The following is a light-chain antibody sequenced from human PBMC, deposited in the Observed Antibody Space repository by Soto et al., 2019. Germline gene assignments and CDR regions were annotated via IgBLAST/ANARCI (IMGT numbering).Light chain of an antibody. Sequence: QSVLTQPPSVSAAPGQKVTISCSGSSSNIGNNYVSWYQQVPGTAPKLLIYDNNKRASGIPDRFSGSKSGTSATLGITGLQTGDEADYYCGTWDSSLSAYVFGTGTKVTVL. J-gene: IGLJ1*01. CDR2: DNN. CDR3: GTWDSSLSAYV. V-gene: IGLV1-51*01. CDR1: SSNIGNNY.